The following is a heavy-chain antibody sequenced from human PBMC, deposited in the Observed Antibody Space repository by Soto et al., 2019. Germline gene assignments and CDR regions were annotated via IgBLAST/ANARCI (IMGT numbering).Heavy chain of an antibody. CDR1: GFTVSTNY. CDR3: ASLGYRDSSFAFAF. V-gene: IGHV3-53*01. J-gene: IGHJ3*01. D-gene: IGHD4-4*01. CDR2: IYSGGNT. Sequence: GGSLRLSCAASGFTVSTNYMNWVRQAPGKGLEWVSVIYSGGNTYYADSVKGRFTISRDNSKNTLYLQMNNLRAGDTAVYYCASLGYRDSSFAFAFWGQGTMVTFSS.